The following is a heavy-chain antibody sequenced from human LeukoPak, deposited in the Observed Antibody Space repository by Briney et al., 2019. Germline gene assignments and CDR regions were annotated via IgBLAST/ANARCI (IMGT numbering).Heavy chain of an antibody. J-gene: IGHJ4*02. CDR1: GGSISSYY. V-gene: IGHV4-59*01. D-gene: IGHD2-2*01. CDR2: IYYSGST. CDR3: AREVVPAGPFDY. Sequence: PSETLSLTCTVSGGSISSYYWSWIRQPPGKGLEWIGYIYYSGSTNYNPSPKSRVTISVDTSKNQFSLKLSSVTAADTAVYYCAREVVPAGPFDYWGQGTLVTVSS.